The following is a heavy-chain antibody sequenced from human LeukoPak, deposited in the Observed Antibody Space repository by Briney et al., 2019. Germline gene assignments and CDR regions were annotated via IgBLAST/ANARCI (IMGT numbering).Heavy chain of an antibody. CDR2: IKLDGSEK. V-gene: IGHV3-7*03. D-gene: IGHD3-3*01. J-gene: IGHJ4*02. Sequence: GGSLRLSCVASGFAFGKYWMSWVRQAPGKGLEWVANIKLDGSEKNYVDSVKGRFTISRDSTKNSLYLQMNSLRAEDTAVFYCARDQYDTWSRRGNFDSWGQGTLVIVSS. CDR3: ARDQYDTWSRRGNFDS. CDR1: GFAFGKYW.